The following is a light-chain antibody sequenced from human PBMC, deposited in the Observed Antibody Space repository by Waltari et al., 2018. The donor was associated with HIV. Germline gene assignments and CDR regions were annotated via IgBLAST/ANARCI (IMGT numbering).Light chain of an antibody. V-gene: IGLV2-23*02. J-gene: IGLJ2*01. CDR2: EVT. Sequence: QSVLTQPASVSGSPGQSITISCTGSSSDIGNYNYVSWYQQHPGKAPKLLIYEVTNRPSGISNRFSGSKSGNTASLTISGLQSEDEAAYYCCSYATSSTLIFGGGTKLTVL. CDR1: SSDIGNYNY. CDR3: CSYATSSTLI.